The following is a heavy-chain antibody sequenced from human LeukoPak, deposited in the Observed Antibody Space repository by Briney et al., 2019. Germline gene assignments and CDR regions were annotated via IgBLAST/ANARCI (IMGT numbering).Heavy chain of an antibody. J-gene: IGHJ4*02. V-gene: IGHV4-59*08. D-gene: IGHD3-10*01. CDR3: ARHNARLRGWIGEVDY. Sequence: SETLSLTCSVSGGSINNYYWSWIRQPPGKGLEWIAYIYYSGSTNYNPSLKSRVTISVDTSKNQFSLMLSSVTAADTAVYYSARHNARLRGWIGEVDYWGQGALVTVSS. CDR1: GGSINNYY. CDR2: IYYSGST.